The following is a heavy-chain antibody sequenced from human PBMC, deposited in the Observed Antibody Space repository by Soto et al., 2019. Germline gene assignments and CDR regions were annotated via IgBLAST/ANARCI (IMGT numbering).Heavy chain of an antibody. CDR1: GGSISSYY. D-gene: IGHD1-7*01. Sequence: PSETLSLTCTVSGGSISSYYLSWIRQPPGKGLEWIGYIYYSGSTNYNPSLKSRVTISVDTSKNQFSLKLSSVTAADTAVYYCARGVGAGTYYFDYWGQGTLVTVSS. CDR3: ARGVGAGTYYFDY. J-gene: IGHJ4*02. CDR2: IYYSGST. V-gene: IGHV4-59*01.